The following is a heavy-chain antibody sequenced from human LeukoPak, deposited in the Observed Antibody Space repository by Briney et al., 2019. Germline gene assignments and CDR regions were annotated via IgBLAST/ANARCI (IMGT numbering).Heavy chain of an antibody. CDR3: ARRRGSYYYGSGSYYY. V-gene: IGHV4-34*01. CDR2: MNHSGST. J-gene: IGHJ4*02. Sequence: PSETLSLTCAVYGGSFSGYYWSWIRQPPGKGLEWIGEMNHSGSTNYNPSLKSRVTISVDPSKNQFSLKLSSVTAADTAVYYCARRRGSYYYGSGSYYYWGQGTLVTVSS. D-gene: IGHD3-10*01. CDR1: GGSFSGYY.